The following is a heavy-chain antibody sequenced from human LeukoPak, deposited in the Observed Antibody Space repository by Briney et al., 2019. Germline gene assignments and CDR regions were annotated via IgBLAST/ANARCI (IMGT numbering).Heavy chain of an antibody. CDR3: AKGAGSYCSGGSCYSAIFDY. Sequence: GGSLRLSCAASGFTFSSYGMHWVRQAPGKGLEWVSGISWNRGSIGYADSVKGRFTISRDNAKNSLYLQMNSLRAEDTALYYCAKGAGSYCSGGSCYSAIFDYWGQGTLVTVSS. CDR1: GFTFSSYG. CDR2: ISWNRGSI. V-gene: IGHV3-9*01. J-gene: IGHJ4*02. D-gene: IGHD2-15*01.